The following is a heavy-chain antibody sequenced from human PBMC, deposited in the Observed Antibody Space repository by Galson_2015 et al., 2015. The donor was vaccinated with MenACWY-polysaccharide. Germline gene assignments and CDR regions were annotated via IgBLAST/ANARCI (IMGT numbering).Heavy chain of an antibody. CDR2: LNPNSGNT. CDR3: VRDPYPGTLSGPEY. J-gene: IGHJ4*02. V-gene: IGHV1-8*01. Sequence: SVKVSCKASGYTFTSYEINWVRQATGQGLEWMGWLNPNSGNTGFAQKFQDRVTMTWDTSISTAYMELSSLRSEDAAVYYCVRDPYPGTLSGPEYWGQGTLVTVSS. CDR1: GYTFTSYE. D-gene: IGHD1-1*01.